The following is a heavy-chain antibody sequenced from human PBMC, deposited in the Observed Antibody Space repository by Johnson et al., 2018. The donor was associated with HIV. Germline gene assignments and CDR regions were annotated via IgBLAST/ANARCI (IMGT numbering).Heavy chain of an antibody. V-gene: IGHV3-11*05. Sequence: QMLLVESGGGLVKPGGSLRLSCPASGFTFSDYYMSWIRQAPGKGLEWVSYISGSTIMINYANSVKGRFTISRDNSKSTLYLQMNSLRAEDPAVYYCARGGNRYYNFWSGYYRDAFDIWGQGTMVTVSS. J-gene: IGHJ3*02. CDR3: ARGGNRYYNFWSGYYRDAFDI. CDR1: GFTFSDYY. CDR2: ISGSTIMI. D-gene: IGHD3-3*01.